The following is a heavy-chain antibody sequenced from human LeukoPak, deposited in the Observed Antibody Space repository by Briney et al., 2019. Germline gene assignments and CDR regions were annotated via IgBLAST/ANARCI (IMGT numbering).Heavy chain of an antibody. J-gene: IGHJ6*03. V-gene: IGHV1-69*05. Sequence: SVKVSCKASGGTFSSYAISWVRQAPGQGLEWMGETIPIFGTANYAQKFQGRVTITTDESTSTAYMELSSLRSEDTAVYYCARDRGKDPTWRYSYGWEGDYYYMDVWGKGTTVTVSS. D-gene: IGHD5-18*01. CDR1: GGTFSSYA. CDR2: TIPIFGTA. CDR3: ARDRGKDPTWRYSYGWEGDYYYMDV.